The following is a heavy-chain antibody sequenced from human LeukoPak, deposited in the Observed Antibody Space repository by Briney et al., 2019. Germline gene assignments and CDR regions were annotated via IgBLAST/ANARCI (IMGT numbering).Heavy chain of an antibody. D-gene: IGHD6-19*01. J-gene: IGHJ6*03. CDR1: GFTFSSYE. V-gene: IGHV3-48*03. CDR2: IDSSGSNI. CDR3: ARDRRLEDRDYYYYYYMDV. Sequence: PGGSLRLSCAASGFTFSSYEMNWVRQAPGKGLEWVSYIDSSGSNIHYADSVKGRFTISRDNAKNSLYPQMNSLRAEDTAVYHCARDRRLEDRDYYYYYYMDVWGKGTTVTVSS.